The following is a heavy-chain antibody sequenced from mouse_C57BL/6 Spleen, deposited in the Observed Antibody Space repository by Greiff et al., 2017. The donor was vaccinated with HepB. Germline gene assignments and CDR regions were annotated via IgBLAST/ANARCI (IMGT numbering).Heavy chain of an antibody. J-gene: IGHJ2*01. CDR2: FYPGSGSI. CDR3: ARHEEGLGRGRYFDY. D-gene: IGHD4-1*01. V-gene: IGHV1-62-2*01. CDR1: GYTFTEYT. Sequence: VQRVESGAELVKPGASVKLSCKASGYTFTEYTIHWVKQRSGQGLEWIGWFYPGSGSIKYNEKFKDKATLTADKSSSTVYMELSRLTSEDSAVYFGARHEEGLGRGRYFDYWGQGTTLTVSS.